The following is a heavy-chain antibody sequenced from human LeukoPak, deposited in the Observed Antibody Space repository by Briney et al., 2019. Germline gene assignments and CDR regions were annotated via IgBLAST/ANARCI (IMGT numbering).Heavy chain of an antibody. CDR3: ARDPQRGPRDYFDH. Sequence: GGSLRLSCAASGFTFSNYPMHWVRQAPGKGLEWVAVISYTGGTKYYAASVEGRFTISRDDSKSTLYLEMNSLRPEDTATYYCARDPQRGPRDYFDHWGQGTLVTVS. CDR1: GFTFSNYP. D-gene: IGHD6-25*01. CDR2: ISYTGGTK. V-gene: IGHV3-30-3*01. J-gene: IGHJ4*02.